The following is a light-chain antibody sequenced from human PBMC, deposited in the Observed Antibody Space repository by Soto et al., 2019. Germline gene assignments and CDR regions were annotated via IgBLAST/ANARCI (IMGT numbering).Light chain of an antibody. V-gene: IGKV1-5*03. CDR3: QQYDSYSLRT. J-gene: IGKJ1*01. CDR2: KAS. Sequence: DIQMTQSPSILSASVGDRVTITCRASQTITTSLAWYQQKPGKAPKLLIYKASSLESGVPSRFSGSGSGTEFPLTISSLQPDDFATYYCQQYDSYSLRTFGQGTRVEI. CDR1: QTITTS.